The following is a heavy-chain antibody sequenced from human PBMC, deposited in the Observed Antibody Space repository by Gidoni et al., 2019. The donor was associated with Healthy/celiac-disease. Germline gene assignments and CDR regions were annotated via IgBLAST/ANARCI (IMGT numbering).Heavy chain of an antibody. V-gene: IGHV5-51*01. CDR2: IYPGDSDT. Sequence: EVQLVQSGAEVKKPGESLKISCKGSGYSFTSYWTGWVRQMPGKGLEWMGIIYPGDSDTRYSPSFQGQVTISADKSISTAYLQWSSLKASDTAMYYCARGEYCSGGSCYRGWFDPWGQGTLVTVSS. CDR3: ARGEYCSGGSCYRGWFDP. CDR1: GYSFTSYW. J-gene: IGHJ5*02. D-gene: IGHD2-15*01.